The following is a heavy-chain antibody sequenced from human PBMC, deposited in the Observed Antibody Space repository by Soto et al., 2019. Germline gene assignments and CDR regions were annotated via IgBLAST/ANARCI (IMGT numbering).Heavy chain of an antibody. Sequence: GGSLRLSCAASGLTFSSYGMHWVRQAPGKGLEWVAVISYDGSNKYYADSVKGRFTISRDNSKNTLYLQMNSLRAEDTAVYYCAKDSSSSWWGDYYYGMDVWGQGTTVTAP. CDR1: GLTFSSYG. D-gene: IGHD6-13*01. J-gene: IGHJ6*02. CDR3: AKDSSSSWWGDYYYGMDV. V-gene: IGHV3-30*18. CDR2: ISYDGSNK.